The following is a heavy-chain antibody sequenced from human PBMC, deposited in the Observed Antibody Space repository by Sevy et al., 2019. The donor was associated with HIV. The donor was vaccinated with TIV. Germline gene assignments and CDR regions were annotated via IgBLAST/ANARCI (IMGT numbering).Heavy chain of an antibody. Sequence: GGSLRLSCAASGFTFSSDWMTWVRQAPGKGLEWVAKIKADGSESYSVDSVKGRFSITRDNAKNALYLQMNSLRAEDTAVYYCARGANNLYNWGQGTLVTVSS. CDR1: GFTFSSDW. D-gene: IGHD3-10*01. J-gene: IGHJ4*02. CDR2: IKADGSES. V-gene: IGHV3-7*01. CDR3: ARGANNLYN.